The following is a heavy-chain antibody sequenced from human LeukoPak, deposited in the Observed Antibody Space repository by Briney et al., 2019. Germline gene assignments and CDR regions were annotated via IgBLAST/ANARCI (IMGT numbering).Heavy chain of an antibody. V-gene: IGHV4-4*07. CDR1: ARSISSYY. CDR2: IYTSGST. D-gene: IGHD5-24*01. Sequence: SETLSLTCTAAARSISSYYWSWIRQPAGKGLEWIGRIYTSGSTNYNPSLRSRVTMSVDTSKNQFSLKLSSVTAADTAVYYCARDGYNQFDYWGQGTLVTVSS. J-gene: IGHJ4*02. CDR3: ARDGYNQFDY.